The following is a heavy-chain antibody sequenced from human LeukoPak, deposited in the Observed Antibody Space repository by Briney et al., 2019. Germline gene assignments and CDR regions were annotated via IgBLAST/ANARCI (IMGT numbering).Heavy chain of an antibody. CDR1: GFTFTNYG. CDR3: ARERVENQQLVGGNY. CDR2: ISYDGSNK. Sequence: GGSLRLSCAASGFTFTNYGMHWVRQAPGKGLEWVAVISYDGSNKYYADSVKGRFTISRDNSKNTLYLEMNSLRTEDTAVYYCARERVENQQLVGGNYWGQGTLVTVSS. J-gene: IGHJ4*02. V-gene: IGHV3-30*03. D-gene: IGHD6-6*01.